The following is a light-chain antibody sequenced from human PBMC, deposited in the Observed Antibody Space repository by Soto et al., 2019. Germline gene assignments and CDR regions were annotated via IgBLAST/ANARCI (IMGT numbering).Light chain of an antibody. J-gene: IGLJ2*01. CDR2: RNH. Sequence: QSVLTQPPSVSGAPGQRVTISCTGTRSNIGAGYDVHWYQQIPGTAPKLLIYRNHDRPSGVPDRFSASRFGTSASLAITGLQAEDEAHYYCQSYDSSLSGSLVFGGGTKLTVL. CDR1: RSNIGAGYD. CDR3: QSYDSSLSGSLV. V-gene: IGLV1-40*01.